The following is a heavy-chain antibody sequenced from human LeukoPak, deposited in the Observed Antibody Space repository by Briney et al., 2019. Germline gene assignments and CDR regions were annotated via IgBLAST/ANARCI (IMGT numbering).Heavy chain of an antibody. J-gene: IGHJ4*02. CDR1: GYSISSGYY. V-gene: IGHV4-38-2*01. Sequence: SETLSLTCAVSGYSISSGYYWGWIRKPPGKGLEWIGSIYRSGNTYYNPSLKSRVTISIDTSKNQFSLNLSSVTAAETAVYYCARGYCSSISCQPLDYWGQGTLVTVSS. D-gene: IGHD2-2*01. CDR3: ARGYCSSISCQPLDY. CDR2: IYRSGNT.